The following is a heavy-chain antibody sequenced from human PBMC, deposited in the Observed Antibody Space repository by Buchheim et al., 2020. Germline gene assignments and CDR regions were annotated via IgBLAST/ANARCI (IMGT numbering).Heavy chain of an antibody. Sequence: EVQLVESGGVVVQPGGSLRLSCAASGFTFDDYTMHWVRQAPGKGLEWVSLISWDGGSTYYADSVKGRFTISRDNSKNSLYLQMNSLRTEDTALYYCAKDVYCSSTSCYYYGMDVWGQGTT. CDR3: AKDVYCSSTSCYYYGMDV. J-gene: IGHJ6*02. D-gene: IGHD2-2*01. V-gene: IGHV3-43*01. CDR2: ISWDGGST. CDR1: GFTFDDYT.